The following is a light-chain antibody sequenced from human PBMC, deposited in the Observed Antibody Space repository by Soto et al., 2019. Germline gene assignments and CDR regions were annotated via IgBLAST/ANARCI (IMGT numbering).Light chain of an antibody. CDR1: GSNIGAGYA. CDR2: NND. CDR3: QPYDDGLGGSV. Sequence: QSVLTQPPSVSGAPGQRVTISCTGTGSNIGAGYAVHWYQQLPGTAPKLLIYNNDNRLSGVPDRISASNSGTSASLAITGLQAEDEAHYYCQPYDDGLGGSVFGGGTKLTVL. V-gene: IGLV1-40*01. J-gene: IGLJ2*01.